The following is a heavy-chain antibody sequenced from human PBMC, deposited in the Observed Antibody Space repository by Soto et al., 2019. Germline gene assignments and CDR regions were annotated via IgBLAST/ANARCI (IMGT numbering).Heavy chain of an antibody. Sequence: QVQLVQSGAEVKKPGASVKVSCKASGYTFTSYAMHWVRQAPGQRLEWMGWINAGNGNTKYSQKFQGRVTITRDTSASTAYMELSSLRSEDTAVYYCAREVRGVIKNYYYYMEVWGKGTTVTVSS. CDR2: INAGNGNT. J-gene: IGHJ6*03. V-gene: IGHV1-3*01. CDR3: AREVRGVIKNYYYYMEV. CDR1: GYTFTSYA. D-gene: IGHD3-10*01.